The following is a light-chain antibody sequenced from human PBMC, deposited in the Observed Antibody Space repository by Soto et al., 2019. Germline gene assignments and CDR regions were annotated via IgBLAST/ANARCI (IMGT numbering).Light chain of an antibody. CDR2: AAS. Sequence: DIQMSQSPSSLSASVGESVTLTCRASQSISNYLNWYQQKLGKAPKLLIHAASSLQSGVPSRFSGSGSGTDFTLTISSLQPEDFATYYCQQSYNTPLWTFGQGTKVEIK. V-gene: IGKV1-39*01. CDR1: QSISNY. J-gene: IGKJ1*01. CDR3: QQSYNTPLWT.